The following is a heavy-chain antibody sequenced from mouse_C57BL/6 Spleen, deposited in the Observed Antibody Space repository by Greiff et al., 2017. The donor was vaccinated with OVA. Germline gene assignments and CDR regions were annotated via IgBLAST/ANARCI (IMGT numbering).Heavy chain of an antibody. V-gene: IGHV5-6*01. Sequence: EVKVVESGGDLVKPGGSLKLSCAASGFTFSSYGMSWVRQTPDKRLEWVATISSGGSYTYYPDSVKGRFTISRDNAKNTLYLQMSSLKSEDTAMYYCASPNWDGFAYWGQGTLVTVSA. CDR2: ISSGGSYT. D-gene: IGHD4-1*02. CDR3: ASPNWDGFAY. CDR1: GFTFSSYG. J-gene: IGHJ3*01.